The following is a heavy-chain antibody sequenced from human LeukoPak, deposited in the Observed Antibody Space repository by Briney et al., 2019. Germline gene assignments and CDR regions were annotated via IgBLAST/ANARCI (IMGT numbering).Heavy chain of an antibody. CDR2: MNPNSGST. D-gene: IGHD3-3*01. J-gene: IGHJ6*02. Sequence: ASVKVSCKASGYTFTSYDINWVRQATGQGLEWMGWMNPNSGSTGYAQKFQGRVTMTRNTSISTAYMELSSLRSEDTAVYYCARENYDFWSGYLYYYYGMDVWGQGTTVTVSS. V-gene: IGHV1-8*01. CDR3: ARENYDFWSGYLYYYYGMDV. CDR1: GYTFTSYD.